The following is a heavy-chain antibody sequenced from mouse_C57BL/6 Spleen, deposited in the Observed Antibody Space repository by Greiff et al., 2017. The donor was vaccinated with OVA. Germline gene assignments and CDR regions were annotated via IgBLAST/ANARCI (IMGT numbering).Heavy chain of an antibody. V-gene: IGHV1-18*01. J-gene: IGHJ4*01. Sequence: EVQLQESGPELVKPGASVKIPCKASGYTFTDYNMDWVKQSHGKSLEWIGDINPNNGGTIYKQKFKGKATLTVDKASSTAYMELLSLTSEVTAVYYCARLYYSRAMDYWGQGPSVTVSS. CDR1: GYTFTDYN. CDR3: ARLYYSRAMDY. D-gene: IGHD2-5*01. CDR2: INPNNGGT.